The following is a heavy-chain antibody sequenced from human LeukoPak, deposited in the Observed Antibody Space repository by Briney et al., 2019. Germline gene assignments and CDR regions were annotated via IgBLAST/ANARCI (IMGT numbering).Heavy chain of an antibody. V-gene: IGHV1-2*02. D-gene: IGHD2-15*01. J-gene: IGHJ4*02. CDR2: INPNSGGT. CDR3: ARPPKYCSGGSCYSN. CDR1: GYTFTGYY. Sequence: ASVKVSCKASGYTFTGYYMHWVRQAPGQGLEWMGWINPNSGGTNYAQKFQGRVTMTRDTSISTAYMELSRLRSDDTAVYYCARPPKYCSGGSCYSNWGQGTLVPVSS.